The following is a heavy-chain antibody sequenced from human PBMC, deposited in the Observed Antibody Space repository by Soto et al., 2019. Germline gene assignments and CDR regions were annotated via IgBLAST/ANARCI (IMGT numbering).Heavy chain of an antibody. D-gene: IGHD2-8*02. J-gene: IGHJ5*02. V-gene: IGHV1-18*01. Sequence: QVQLVQSGAEVKKPGASVKVSCKASGYTFTSYGISWVRQAPGQGLEWMGWISAYNGNTNYAQKLQGRVIMTTDTSTGTDYMEVRSLRSDDTAVYYCARDGGVQARFDPWGQGTLVTVSS. CDR2: ISAYNGNT. CDR3: ARDGGVQARFDP. CDR1: GYTFTSYG.